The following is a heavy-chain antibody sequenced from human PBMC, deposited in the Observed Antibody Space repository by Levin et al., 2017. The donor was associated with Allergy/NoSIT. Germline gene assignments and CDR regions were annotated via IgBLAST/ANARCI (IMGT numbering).Heavy chain of an antibody. D-gene: IGHD3-22*01. J-gene: IGHJ4*02. CDR2: ISSSSSYI. V-gene: IGHV3-21*01. CDR1: GFTFSSYS. Sequence: GESLKISCAASGFTFSSYSMNWVRQAPGKGLEWVSSISSSSSYIYYADSVKGRFTISRDNAKNSLYLQMNSLRAEDTAVYYCARARAKGYDSSGYLFFDYWGQGTLVTVSS. CDR3: ARARAKGYDSSGYLFFDY.